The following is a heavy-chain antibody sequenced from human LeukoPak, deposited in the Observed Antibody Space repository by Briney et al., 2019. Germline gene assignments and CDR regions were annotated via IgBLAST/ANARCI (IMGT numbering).Heavy chain of an antibody. CDR3: AKDHPDWGSSLEY. V-gene: IGHV3-23*01. Sequence: GGSLRLSCAASGFSFSSYILNWVRQAPGKGLEWVSAIRGPGDGTQYANSVKGRFTISRDNSKNTLYLQMDSLRSDDTAIYYCAKDHPDWGSSLEYWGQGTLVTVSS. D-gene: IGHD2-21*01. CDR1: GFSFSSYI. CDR2: IRGPGDGT. J-gene: IGHJ4*02.